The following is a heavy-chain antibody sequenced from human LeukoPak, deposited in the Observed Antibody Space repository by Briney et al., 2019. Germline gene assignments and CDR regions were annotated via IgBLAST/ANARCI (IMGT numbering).Heavy chain of an antibody. Sequence: PGGSLRLSCAASGFTVSSNYMTWVRQSPGKGLEWVSVIYSGGETYYADSVKGRFTNSRDNSKNTLFLQMISLRADDTAVYYCARGRRSGTSSFAFDIWGHGTMVTVSS. V-gene: IGHV3-66*01. CDR2: IYSGGET. D-gene: IGHD2-2*01. CDR3: ARGRRSGTSSFAFDI. J-gene: IGHJ3*02. CDR1: GFTVSSNY.